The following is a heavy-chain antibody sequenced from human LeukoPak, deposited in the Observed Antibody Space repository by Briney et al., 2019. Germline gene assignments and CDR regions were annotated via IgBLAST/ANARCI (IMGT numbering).Heavy chain of an antibody. J-gene: IGHJ4*02. Sequence: GGSLRLSCAASGFTFSTYCRSWIRQAPGKGLEWVANIKEDGSEKYYGDSVKGRFTISRDDAKNSLYLQMNSLRAEDTAVYYCARDSSGYQWGQGTLVTVSS. D-gene: IGHD3-22*01. CDR3: ARDSSGYQ. CDR1: GFTFSTYC. CDR2: IKEDGSEK. V-gene: IGHV3-7*01.